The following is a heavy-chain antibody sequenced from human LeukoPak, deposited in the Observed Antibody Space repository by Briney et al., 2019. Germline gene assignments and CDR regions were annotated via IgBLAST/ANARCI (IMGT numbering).Heavy chain of an antibody. CDR1: GGSISSGTHY. Sequence: SETLSLTCTVSGGSISSGTHYYNWIRQHPGEGLEWIGYIYYTGITSYNPSLKSRVTMSVDTSMNQVSLKVTSLTAADAAVYYCAASSGVTLGRFWGQGALVTVSS. D-gene: IGHD3-16*01. CDR3: AASSGVTLGRF. J-gene: IGHJ4*02. V-gene: IGHV4-31*03. CDR2: IYYTGIT.